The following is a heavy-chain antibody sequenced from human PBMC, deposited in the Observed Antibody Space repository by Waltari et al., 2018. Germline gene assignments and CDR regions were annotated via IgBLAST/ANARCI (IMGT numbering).Heavy chain of an antibody. J-gene: IGHJ3*02. Sequence: EVQLVESGGGLVKPGGSLRLSCAASGFTFSSYSMNWFRQAPGKGLEWVSSISSSSSYIYYADSVKGRFTISRDNAKNSLYLQMNSLRAEDTAVYYCARDPENDAFDIWGQGTMVTVSS. CDR1: GFTFSSYS. CDR2: ISSSSSYI. CDR3: ARDPENDAFDI. V-gene: IGHV3-21*01.